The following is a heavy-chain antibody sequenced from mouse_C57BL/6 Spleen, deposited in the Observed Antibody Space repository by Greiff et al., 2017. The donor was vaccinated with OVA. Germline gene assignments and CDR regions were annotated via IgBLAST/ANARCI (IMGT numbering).Heavy chain of an antibody. J-gene: IGHJ4*01. V-gene: IGHV10-1*01. CDR3: VRHWADAMDY. CDR1: GFSFNTYA. CDR2: IRSKSNNYAT. Sequence: EVKLVESGGGLVQPKGSLKLSCAASGFSFNTYAMNWVRQAPGKGLEWVARIRSKSNNYATYYADSVKDRFTISRDDSESMLYLQMNNLKTEDTAMYYCVRHWADAMDYWGQGTSVTVSS.